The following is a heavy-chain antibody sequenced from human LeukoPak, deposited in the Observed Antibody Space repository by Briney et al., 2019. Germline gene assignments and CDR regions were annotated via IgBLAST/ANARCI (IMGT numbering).Heavy chain of an antibody. CDR3: AKVYSWNNVFDP. J-gene: IGHJ5*02. D-gene: IGHD1/OR15-1a*01. CDR1: GGSISGYY. CDR2: IYTTGST. V-gene: IGHV4-4*07. Sequence: SETLSLTCTVSGGSISGYYWSWIRQPAGKGLEWIGRIYTTGSTNYNPSLKSRVTMSVDTYKNQFSLKLSSVTAADTAVYYCAKVYSWNNVFDPWGQGTLVTVSS.